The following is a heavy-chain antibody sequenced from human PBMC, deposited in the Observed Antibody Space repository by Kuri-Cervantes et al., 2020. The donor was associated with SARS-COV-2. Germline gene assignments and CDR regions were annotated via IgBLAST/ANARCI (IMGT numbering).Heavy chain of an antibody. V-gene: IGHV4-59*12. Sequence: SETLPLTCTVSGGSISSYYWSWIRQPPGKGLEWIGYIYYSGSTNYNPSLKSRVTISVDTSKSQFSLKLSSVTAADTAVYYCARDLWGSPGYMDVWGKGTTVTVSS. CDR1: GGSISSYY. D-gene: IGHD3-16*01. J-gene: IGHJ6*03. CDR2: IYYSGST. CDR3: ARDLWGSPGYMDV.